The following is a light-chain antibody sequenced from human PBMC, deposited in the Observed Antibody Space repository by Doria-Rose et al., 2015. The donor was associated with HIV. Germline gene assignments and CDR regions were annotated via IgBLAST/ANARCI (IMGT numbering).Light chain of an antibody. CDR2: GAS. J-gene: IGKJ1*01. CDR3: HQYASSRT. Sequence: TQSPGTLSLSPGERATLSCRASQSVSAHYLAWYQQRPGQSPRLLIYGASSRATGIPDRFSGSGSGTDFTLTISRLEPEDFAVYYCHQYASSRTFGQGTKAEIK. CDR1: QSVSAHY. V-gene: IGKV3-20*01.